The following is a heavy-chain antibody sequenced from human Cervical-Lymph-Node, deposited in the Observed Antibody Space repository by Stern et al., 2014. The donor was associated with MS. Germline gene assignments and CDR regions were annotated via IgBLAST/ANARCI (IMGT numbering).Heavy chain of an antibody. CDR1: GGTFSSYA. CDR3: ARDRYCRGGSCYSHYYYGLDV. D-gene: IGHD2-15*01. J-gene: IGHJ6*02. CDR2: IIPIFGSA. V-gene: IGHV1-69*01. Sequence: QVQLVQSGAEVKKPGSSVKVSCKASGGTFSSYAISWVRQAPGQGLEWMGGIIPIFGSANYAQKFQGRVTISADGSTSTAYMELRSLRSEDTAVYYCARDRYCRGGSCYSHYYYGLDVWGQGTTVTVSS.